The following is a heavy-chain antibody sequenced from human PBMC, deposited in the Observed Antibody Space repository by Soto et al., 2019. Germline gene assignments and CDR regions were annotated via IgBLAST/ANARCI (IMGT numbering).Heavy chain of an antibody. CDR3: ARQKFLDEEFAHPNWFDP. CDR1: GGSISSYY. Sequence: QVQLQESGPGLVKPSETLSLTCTVSGGSISSYYWSWIRQPPGKGLEWIGYIYYSGSTNYNPSLKSRVTISVDTSKNQFSLKLSSVTAADTAVYYCARQKFLDEEFAHPNWFDPWGQGTLVTVSS. CDR2: IYYSGST. D-gene: IGHD3-3*01. V-gene: IGHV4-59*08. J-gene: IGHJ5*02.